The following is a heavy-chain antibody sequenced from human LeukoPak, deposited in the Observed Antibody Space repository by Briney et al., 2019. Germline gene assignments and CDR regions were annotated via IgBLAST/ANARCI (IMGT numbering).Heavy chain of an antibody. CDR3: VRGQHSGTESYFEL. CDR2: IYHSGSP. J-gene: IGHJ4*02. Sequence: LSETLLHTCTVSGFLISRGYHWGWIRQPPGKGLEWIGNIYHSGSPYYNPSLKSRQTVSLDTSKNQISLNLASVTAADTAVYYCVRGQHSGTESYFELWGPGNPVH. D-gene: IGHD1-26*01. V-gene: IGHV4-38-2*02. CDR1: GFLISRGYH.